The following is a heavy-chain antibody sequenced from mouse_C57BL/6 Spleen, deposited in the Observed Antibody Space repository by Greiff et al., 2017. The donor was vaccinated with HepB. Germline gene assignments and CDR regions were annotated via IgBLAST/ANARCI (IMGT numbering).Heavy chain of an antibody. CDR1: GYAFSSYW. D-gene: IGHD2-1*01. Sequence: QVQLQQSGAELVKPGASVKISCKASGYAFSSYWMNWVKQRPGKGLEWIGQIYPGDGDTNYNGKFKGKATLTADKSSSTAYMQLSSLTSEDSAVYFCARSFYYDYYAMDYGGQGTSVTVSS. CDR3: ARSFYYDYYAMDY. J-gene: IGHJ4*01. V-gene: IGHV1-80*01. CDR2: IYPGDGDT.